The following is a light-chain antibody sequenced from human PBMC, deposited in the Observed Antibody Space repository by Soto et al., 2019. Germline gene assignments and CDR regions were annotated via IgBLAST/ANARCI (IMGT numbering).Light chain of an antibody. J-gene: IGKJ4*01. CDR3: QQYDNLPLT. Sequence: DIQMTQSPSSLSASVGDRVTITCQASQNIDNYLNCYQQKPGKAPKLLIYDASNLETGVPSRFSGSGSGTDFTFTISSLQPEDIATYYCQQYDNLPLTFGGGTKVDI. V-gene: IGKV1-33*01. CDR1: QNIDNY. CDR2: DAS.